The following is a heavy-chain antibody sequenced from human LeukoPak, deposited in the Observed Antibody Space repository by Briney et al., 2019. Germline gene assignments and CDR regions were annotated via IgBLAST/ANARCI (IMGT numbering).Heavy chain of an antibody. J-gene: IGHJ4*02. CDR3: ARDRIREGAFDY. Sequence: PGGSLRLSCAASGFTFSSYAMHWVRQAPGKGLEWVAVISYDGSNKYYADSVKGRFTISRDNSKNTLYLQMNSLRAEDTAVYYCARDRIREGAFDYWGQGTLVTVSS. CDR2: ISYDGSNK. D-gene: IGHD1-26*01. V-gene: IGHV3-30*01. CDR1: GFTFSSYA.